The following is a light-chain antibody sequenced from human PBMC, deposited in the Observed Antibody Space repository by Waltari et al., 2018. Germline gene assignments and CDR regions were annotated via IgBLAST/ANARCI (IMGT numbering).Light chain of an antibody. Sequence: SYVLTQPPSVSVAPGKAARITCGGNSSGSSSVHWYQQKPGQAPVLVIYYDSDRPSGIPERISGSKSGNTATLTISRVEAGDEAAYYCQLWESGSDRVVFGGGTKLTVL. V-gene: IGLV3-21*01. CDR1: SSGSSS. CDR3: QLWESGSDRVV. CDR2: YDS. J-gene: IGLJ2*01.